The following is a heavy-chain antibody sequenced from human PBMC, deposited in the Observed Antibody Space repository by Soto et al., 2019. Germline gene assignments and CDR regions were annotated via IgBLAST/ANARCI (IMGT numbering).Heavy chain of an antibody. V-gene: IGHV1-69*04. CDR2: IIPILGIA. CDR1: GGTFISYT. Sequence: ASVKVSCKASGGTFISYTISWVRQAPGQGLEWMGRIIPILGIANYAQKFQGRVTITADKSTSTAYMELSSLRSEDTAVYYCAREGPKWLESGGGENWFDPWGQGTLVTVSS. D-gene: IGHD5-12*01. CDR3: AREGPKWLESGGGENWFDP. J-gene: IGHJ5*02.